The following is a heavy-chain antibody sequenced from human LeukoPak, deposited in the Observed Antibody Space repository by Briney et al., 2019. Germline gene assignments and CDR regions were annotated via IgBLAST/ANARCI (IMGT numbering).Heavy chain of an antibody. J-gene: IGHJ4*02. V-gene: IGHV3-7*01. CDR1: TFTLTGFR. D-gene: IGHD2-8*02. Sequence: GGSLRLSSADYTFTLTGFRMNWVRQAPGKGLEWVANMDPTGSQKRYVDSVRGSFTISKDNTGASLYLDKHSLGAECTAVYYCAICTAGNYWGQGTLVTVSS. CDR3: AICTAGNY. CDR2: MDPTGSQK.